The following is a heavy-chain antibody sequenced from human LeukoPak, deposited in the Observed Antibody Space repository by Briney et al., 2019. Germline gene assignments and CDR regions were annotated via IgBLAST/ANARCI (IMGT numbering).Heavy chain of an antibody. V-gene: IGHV4-59*08. J-gene: IGHJ2*01. CDR2: IYYSGST. D-gene: IGHD5-12*01. CDR3: ARSPGYSGSPFDL. CDR1: GFSISSYY. Sequence: SETLSLTCTVSGFSISSYYWSWIRQPPGKGLEWIGYIYYSGSTNYNTSLKSRVTISVDTSKNQFSLKLSSVTAADTAVYYCARSPGYSGSPFDLWGGGTLVTVSS.